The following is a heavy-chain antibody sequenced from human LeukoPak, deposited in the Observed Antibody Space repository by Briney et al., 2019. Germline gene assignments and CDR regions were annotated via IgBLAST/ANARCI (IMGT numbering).Heavy chain of an antibody. CDR2: INYSGRT. D-gene: IGHD3-22*01. CDR3: ARDWGYYDSSGYWYFDY. J-gene: IGHJ4*02. Sequence: SETLSLTCTVSGDSISGYYWSWIRQSPGKGLEWIAYINYSGRTNYNLSLKNRVTISVDTSNNQFSLRLSSVTAADTAVYYCARDWGYYDSSGYWYFDYWGQGTLVTVSS. CDR1: GDSISGYY. V-gene: IGHV4-59*12.